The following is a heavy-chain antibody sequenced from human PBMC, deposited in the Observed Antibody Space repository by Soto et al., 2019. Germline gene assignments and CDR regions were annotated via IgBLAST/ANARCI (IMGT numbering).Heavy chain of an antibody. CDR1: GGSVSSGSYY. CDR2: IYYSGST. V-gene: IGHV4-61*01. J-gene: IGHJ5*02. D-gene: IGHD3-22*01. CDR3: ARELRSYDRTQEGLDP. Sequence: SETLSLTCTVSGGSVSSGSYYWSWIRQPPGKGLEWIGYIYYSGSTNYNPSLKSRVTISVDTSKNQFSLKLSSVTAADTAVYYCARELRSYDRTQEGLDPWGQGTLVTVYS.